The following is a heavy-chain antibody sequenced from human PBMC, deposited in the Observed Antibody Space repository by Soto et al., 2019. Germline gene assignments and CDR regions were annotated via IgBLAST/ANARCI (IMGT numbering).Heavy chain of an antibody. J-gene: IGHJ6*02. V-gene: IGHV4-31*03. D-gene: IGHD5-18*01. CDR3: ARVTAMVRTYGMDV. CDR2: IYYSGST. Sequence: LSLTCTVSGGSISSGGYYWSWIRQHPGKGLEWIGYIYYSGSTYYNPSLKSRVTISVDTSKNQFSLKLSSVTAADTAVYYCARVTAMVRTYGMDVWGQGTTVTVSS. CDR1: GGSISSGGYY.